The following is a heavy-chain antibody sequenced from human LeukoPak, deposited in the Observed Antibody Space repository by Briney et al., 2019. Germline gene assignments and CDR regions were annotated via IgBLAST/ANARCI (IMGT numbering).Heavy chain of an antibody. CDR1: GGSFSGYY. D-gene: IGHD3-10*01. CDR2: IYYSGST. J-gene: IGHJ4*02. V-gene: IGHV4-34*01. CDR3: ARTYAYYGSGSYYKD. Sequence: TSETLSLTCAVYGGSFSGYYWSWLRQPPGKGLEWIGSIYYSGSTYYNPSLKSRVTISVDTSKNQFSLKLSSVTAADTAVYYCARTYAYYGSGSYYKDWGQGTLVTISS.